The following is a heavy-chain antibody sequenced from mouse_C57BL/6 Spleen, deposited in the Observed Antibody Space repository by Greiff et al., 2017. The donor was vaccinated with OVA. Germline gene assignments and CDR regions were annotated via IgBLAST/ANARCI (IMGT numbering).Heavy chain of an antibody. CDR3: ARGAAQATTYYYAMDY. D-gene: IGHD3-2*02. V-gene: IGHV1-52*01. Sequence: QVQLQQPGAELVRPGSSVKLSCKASGYTFTSYWMHWVKQRPIQGLEWIGNIDPSDSETPYNQKFKDKATLTVDKSSSTAYMQLSSLTSEDSAVYYCARGAAQATTYYYAMDYWGQGTSVTVSS. CDR1: GYTFTSYW. CDR2: IDPSDSET. J-gene: IGHJ4*01.